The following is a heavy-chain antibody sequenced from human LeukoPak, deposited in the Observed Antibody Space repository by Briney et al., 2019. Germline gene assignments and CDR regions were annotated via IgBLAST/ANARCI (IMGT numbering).Heavy chain of an antibody. D-gene: IGHD6-13*01. Sequence: SETLSLTCTVSGGSINSSYWSWIRQPAGKGLEWIGRVYTSGSSNYNPSLKSRVTMSVDSSKNQFSLNLSSVTAADTGDYYWSRGFPYSTWTVDSWGQGTLVTVSS. V-gene: IGHV4-4*07. CDR3: SRGFPYSTWTVDS. CDR1: GGSINSSY. J-gene: IGHJ4*02. CDR2: VYTSGSS.